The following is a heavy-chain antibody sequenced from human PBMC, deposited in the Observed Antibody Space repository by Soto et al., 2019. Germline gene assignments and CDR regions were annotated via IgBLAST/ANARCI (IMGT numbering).Heavy chain of an antibody. CDR2: IYYSGST. D-gene: IGHD2-2*01. CDR1: GGSISSYY. Sequence: SETLSLTCTVSGGSISSYYCSWIRQPPGKGLEWIGYIYYSGSTNYNPSLKSRVTISVDTSKNQSSLKLSSVTAADTAVYYCARGLYCSSTSCPAKHFAYSARGTLVPVSS. J-gene: IGHJ4*02. CDR3: ARGLYCSSTSCPAKHFAY. V-gene: IGHV4-59*01.